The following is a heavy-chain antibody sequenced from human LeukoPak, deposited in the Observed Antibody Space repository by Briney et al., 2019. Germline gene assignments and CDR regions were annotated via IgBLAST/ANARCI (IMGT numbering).Heavy chain of an antibody. CDR1: GGFITSSNSH. J-gene: IGHJ4*02. CDR3: ARGQQQLRIDY. V-gene: IGHV4-39*07. Sequence: SETLSLTCIVSGGFITSSNSHWGWIRQPPGKGLEWVGTIYYSGSTNYNPSLKSRVTISVDTSKNQFSLKLSSVTAADTAVYYCARGQQQLRIDYWGQGTLVTVSS. CDR2: IYYSGST. D-gene: IGHD6-13*01.